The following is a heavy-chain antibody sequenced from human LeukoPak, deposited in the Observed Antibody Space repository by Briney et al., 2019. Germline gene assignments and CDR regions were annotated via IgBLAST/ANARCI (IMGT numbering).Heavy chain of an antibody. CDR3: AKGPYVYQGINGEPGEPNYYDSSGYHYSYYGMDV. D-gene: IGHD3-22*01. CDR1: GFTFSSYG. J-gene: IGHJ6*02. CDR2: IWYDGSNK. Sequence: GGSLRHSCAASGFTFSSYGMHWVRQAPGKGLEWVAVIWYDGSNKYYADSVKGRFTISRDNSKNTLYLQMNSLRAEDTAVYYCAKGPYVYQGINGEPGEPNYYDSSGYHYSYYGMDVWGQGTTVTVSS. V-gene: IGHV3-33*06.